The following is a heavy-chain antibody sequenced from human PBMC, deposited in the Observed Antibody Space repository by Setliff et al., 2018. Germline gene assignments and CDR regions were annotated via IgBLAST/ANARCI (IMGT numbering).Heavy chain of an antibody. CDR2: IYTSGST. J-gene: IGHJ6*03. D-gene: IGHD6-19*01. CDR1: GDSISSRTYY. CDR3: ARAISGWYSAHYYYMDV. Sequence: SETLSLTCTVSGDSISSRTYYWSWIRQPAGKGLEWIGHIYTSGSTNYNPSLKSRVTISVDASKNQLSLNLRSVTAADTAVYYCARAISGWYSAHYYYMDVWGKGTTVTVSS. V-gene: IGHV4-61*09.